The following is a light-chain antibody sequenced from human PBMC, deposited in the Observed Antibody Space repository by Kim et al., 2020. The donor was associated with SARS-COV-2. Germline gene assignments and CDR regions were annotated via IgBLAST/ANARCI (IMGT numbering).Light chain of an antibody. V-gene: IGKV1-5*01. CDR2: AAS. CDR3: QQYNSYAT. CDR1: QSISSW. Sequence: DIQMTQSPSTLSASVGDRVTITCRASQSISSWLAWYQQKPGKAPKLLMSAASTLQSGVPSRFSGSESGTEFTLTISSLQPDDFATYYCQQYNSYATFGQGTKVDIK. J-gene: IGKJ1*01.